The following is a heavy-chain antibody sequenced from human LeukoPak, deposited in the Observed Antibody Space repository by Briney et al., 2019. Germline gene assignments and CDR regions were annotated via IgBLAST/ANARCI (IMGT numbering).Heavy chain of an antibody. CDR2: MNPNSGNT. CDR1: GYTFTSYD. CDR3: ARDSGGTAMAYYYYYLDV. V-gene: IGHV1-8*01. Sequence: GASVKVSCKASGYTFTSYDINWVRQAPGQGLEWMGWMNPNSGNTGYAQKFQGRVTMTRDTSISTAYMELSSLRSEDTAVYYCARDSGGTAMAYYYYYLDVWGKGTTVTISS. J-gene: IGHJ6*03. D-gene: IGHD5-18*01.